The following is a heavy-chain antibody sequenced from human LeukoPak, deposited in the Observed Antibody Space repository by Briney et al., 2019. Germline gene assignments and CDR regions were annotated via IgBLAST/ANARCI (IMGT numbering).Heavy chain of an antibody. V-gene: IGHV3-53*01. CDR1: GFTVSSNS. CDR3: ARRAGAYSRPYGY. J-gene: IGHJ4*02. Sequence: GGSLRLSCTVSGFTVSSNSMSWVRQAPGKGLEWVSFIYSDNTHYSYSVTGRFTISRDNSKNTLYLQMNSLRAEDAAVYYCARRAGAYSRPYGYWGQGTLVTVSS. CDR2: IYSDNT. D-gene: IGHD4/OR15-4a*01.